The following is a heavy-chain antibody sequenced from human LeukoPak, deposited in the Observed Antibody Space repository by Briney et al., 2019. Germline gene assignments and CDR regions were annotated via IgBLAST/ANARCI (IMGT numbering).Heavy chain of an antibody. D-gene: IGHD2-2*01. J-gene: IGHJ5*02. CDR3: ARLGYGLVAPLQPPPTWIDP. CDR1: GGSIRSSSYY. V-gene: IGHV4-39*02. CDR2: IYYTGST. Sequence: MTSETLSLTCTVSGGSIRSSSYYWGWIRQPPGKGLEWIGSIYYTGSTYYNPSLKSRVTISVDTSKIHFSLKLSSVTAADTAVYYCARLGYGLVAPLQPPPTWIDPWGQGTLVTVSS.